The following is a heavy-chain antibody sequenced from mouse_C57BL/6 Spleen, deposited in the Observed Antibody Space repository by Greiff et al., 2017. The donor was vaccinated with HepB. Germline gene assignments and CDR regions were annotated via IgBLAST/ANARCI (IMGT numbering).Heavy chain of an antibody. D-gene: IGHD1-1*01. CDR3: ARPTVVAGGYFDV. Sequence: QVQLQQPGAELVKPGASVKLSCKASGYTFTSYWMHWVKQRPGQGLEWIGMIHPNSGSTNYNEKFKSKATLTVDKSSSTAYMQLSSLTSEDSAVYYCARPTVVAGGYFDVWGTGTTVTVSS. CDR1: GYTFTSYW. J-gene: IGHJ1*03. CDR2: IHPNSGST. V-gene: IGHV1-64*01.